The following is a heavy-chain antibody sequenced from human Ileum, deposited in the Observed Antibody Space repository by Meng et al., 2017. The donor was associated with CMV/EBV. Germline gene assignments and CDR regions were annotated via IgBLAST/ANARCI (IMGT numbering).Heavy chain of an antibody. J-gene: IGHJ4*02. CDR3: ARGNSYAHRFFDH. Sequence: GASGFTFSSHAMHWVRQAPGKGLEWVALISYDGSDRFYADSLRGRFTISRDNSDNTLYLQMNSLIPEDTAVYYCARGNSYAHRFFDHWCQGTLVTVSS. V-gene: IGHV3-30*04. CDR2: ISYDGSDR. CDR1: GFTFSSHA. D-gene: IGHD5-18*01.